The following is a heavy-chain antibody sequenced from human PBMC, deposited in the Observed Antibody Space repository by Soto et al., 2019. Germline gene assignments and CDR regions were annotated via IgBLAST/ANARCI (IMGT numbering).Heavy chain of an antibody. V-gene: IGHV3-53*01. CDR1: GFSVSIYY. CDR3: ARVRYSSFDF. D-gene: IGHD3-16*02. J-gene: IGHJ4*02. CDR2: IHSDGTT. Sequence: VSLRLSCAASGFSVSIYYVTWVRQAPGKGLEWVSIIHSDGTTYYADSVKGRFTMSRDNSKNTVYLQMNSLRGEDTAVYYCARVRYSSFDFWGQGTLVTVSS.